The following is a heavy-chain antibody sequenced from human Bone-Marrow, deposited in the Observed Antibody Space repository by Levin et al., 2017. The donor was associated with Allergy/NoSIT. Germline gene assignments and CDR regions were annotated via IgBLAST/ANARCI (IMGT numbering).Heavy chain of an antibody. CDR1: GFEFSSYT. CDR3: ARDRGGRKAYNYLPDAFDL. CDR2: ISDSSETI. V-gene: IGHV3-48*04. D-gene: IGHD5-18*01. J-gene: IGHJ3*01. Sequence: GESLKISCVASGFEFSSYTLNWVRQAPGKGLEWVSYISDSSETIYYADSVKGRFVISRDDAKNSLYLQMSSLRGEDPALYYCARDRGGRKAYNYLPDAFDLWGQGTMVTVSS.